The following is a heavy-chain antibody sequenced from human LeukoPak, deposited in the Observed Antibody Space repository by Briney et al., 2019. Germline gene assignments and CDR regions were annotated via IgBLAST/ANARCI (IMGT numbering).Heavy chain of an antibody. CDR1: GGSISSGGYY. CDR2: IYYSGST. V-gene: IGHV4-31*03. D-gene: IGHD5-12*01. Sequence: SETLSLTCTVSGGSISSGGYYWSWIRQHPGKGLEWIGYIYYSGSTYYNPSLKSRVTISVDTSKNQFSLKLSSVTAADTAVYYCARGVGYSGYDINWFDPWGQGTLVTVSS. CDR3: ARGVGYSGYDINWFDP. J-gene: IGHJ5*02.